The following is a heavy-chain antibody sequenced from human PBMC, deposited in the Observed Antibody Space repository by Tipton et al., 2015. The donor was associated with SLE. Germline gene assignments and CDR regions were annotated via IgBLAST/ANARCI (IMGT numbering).Heavy chain of an antibody. J-gene: IGHJ3*02. CDR3: ARDDPTGDAFDI. CDR1: GGSISSSSYY. V-gene: IGHV4-39*07. D-gene: IGHD4-17*01. CDR2: IYYSGST. Sequence: TLSLTCTVSGGSISSSSYYWGWIRQPPGKGLEWIGSIYYSGSTYYNPSLKSRVTISVDTSKNQFSLKLSSVTAADTAVYYCARDDPTGDAFDIWGQGTMVTVSS.